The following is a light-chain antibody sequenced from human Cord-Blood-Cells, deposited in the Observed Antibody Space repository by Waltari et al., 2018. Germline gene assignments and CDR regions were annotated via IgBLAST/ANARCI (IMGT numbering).Light chain of an antibody. CDR3: QQYYSYPQT. CDR2: AAS. CDR1: QGVSSY. V-gene: IGKV1-8*01. J-gene: IGKJ1*01. Sequence: AIRIIQSPSSLPASTGDRVTTTCRASQGVSSYLAWYQQKPGKAPKLLIYAASTLPSGVPSRFSGSGSGTDFTLTISCLQSEDFATYYCQQYYSYPQTFGQGTKVEIK.